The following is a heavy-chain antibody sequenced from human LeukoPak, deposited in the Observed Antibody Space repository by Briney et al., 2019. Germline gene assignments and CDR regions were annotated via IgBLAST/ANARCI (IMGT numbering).Heavy chain of an antibody. CDR3: ASDENLGYCSSTSCLQGY. CDR1: GFTFSSYA. V-gene: IGHV3-66*01. D-gene: IGHD2-2*01. Sequence: GGSLRLSCAASGFTFSSYAMSWVRQAPGKGLEWVSVIYSGGSTYYADSVKGRFTISRDISKNTLYLQMNSLRAEDTAVYYCASDENLGYCSSTSCLQGYWGQGTLVTVSS. J-gene: IGHJ4*02. CDR2: IYSGGST.